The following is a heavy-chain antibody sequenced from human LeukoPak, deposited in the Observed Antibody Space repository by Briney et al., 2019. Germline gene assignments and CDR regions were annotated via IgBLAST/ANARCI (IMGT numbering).Heavy chain of an antibody. V-gene: IGHV5-51*01. CDR1: GYSFTSYW. D-gene: IGHD3-9*01. CDR2: IYPGDSDT. J-gene: IGHJ6*02. CDR3: ARQRDILTDQGAGMDV. Sequence: GESLKISCKGSGYSFTSYWIGWVRQMPGKGLEWMGIIYPGDSDTRYSPSFQGQVTISADKSISTAYLQWSSLKASATAMYYCARQRDILTDQGAGMDVWGQGTTVTVSS.